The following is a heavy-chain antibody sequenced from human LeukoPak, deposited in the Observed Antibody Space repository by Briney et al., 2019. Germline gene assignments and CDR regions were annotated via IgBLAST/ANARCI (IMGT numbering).Heavy chain of an antibody. D-gene: IGHD3-3*01. CDR1: GFTLSSYA. CDR3: ANGGSYYDFWSGPYDAFDI. Sequence: PGGSLRLSCAASGFTLSSYAMHWVRQAPGKGLEWVAVISYDGSNKYYADSVKGRFTISRDNSKNTLYLQMNSLRAEDTAVYYCANGGSYYDFWSGPYDAFDIWGQGTMVTVSS. CDR2: ISYDGSNK. J-gene: IGHJ3*02. V-gene: IGHV3-30-3*01.